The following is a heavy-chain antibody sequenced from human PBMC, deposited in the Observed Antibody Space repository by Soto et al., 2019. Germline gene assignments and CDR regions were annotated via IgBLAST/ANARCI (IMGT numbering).Heavy chain of an antibody. CDR1: GGSISIYY. CDR2: IYYSGST. CDR3: ARQPAYYDILTGYHTYYYYGMDV. D-gene: IGHD3-9*01. J-gene: IGHJ6*02. V-gene: IGHV4-59*01. Sequence: SETLSLTCTVSGGSISIYYWSWIRQPPGKGLEWIGYIYYSGSTNYNPSLKSRVTISVDTSKNQFSLKLSSVTAADTAVYYCARQPAYYDILTGYHTYYYYGMDVWGQGTTVTVSS.